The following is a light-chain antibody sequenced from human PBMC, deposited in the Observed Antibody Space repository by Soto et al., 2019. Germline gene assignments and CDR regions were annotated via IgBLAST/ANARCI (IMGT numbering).Light chain of an antibody. J-gene: IGLJ3*02. Sequence: QSALTQPASVSGSPGQSITISCTGTSSDVGNYNFVSWFQQHPGNAPKLMIYEVTSRPSGVSNRFSGSKSGNTASLTISGLQAEDEADYYCTSYTTSSTLVFGGGTKLTV. CDR3: TSYTTSSTLV. V-gene: IGLV2-14*01. CDR1: SSDVGNYNF. CDR2: EVT.